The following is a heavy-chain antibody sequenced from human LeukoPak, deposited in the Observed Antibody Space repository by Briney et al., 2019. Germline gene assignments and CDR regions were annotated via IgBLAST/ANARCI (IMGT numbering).Heavy chain of an antibody. J-gene: IGHJ5*02. V-gene: IGHV4-59*01. CDR3: ARTSNYDFWSGYYKDICFDP. D-gene: IGHD3-3*01. CDR1: GDSLSRYY. Sequence: SETLSLTCTVCGDSLSRYYWRWIRHPPGKGLGWIGHFYYSGRTIYTPSLKCRVTISVDTSKNQFASKLSSVTAADTAVYYWARTSNYDFWSGYYKDICFDPWGQGTLVTVSS. CDR2: FYYSGRT.